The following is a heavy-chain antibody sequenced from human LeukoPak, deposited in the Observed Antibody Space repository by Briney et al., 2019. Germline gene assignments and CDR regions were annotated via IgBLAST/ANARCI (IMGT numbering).Heavy chain of an antibody. V-gene: IGHV3-21*01. Sequence: LRLSXXASGFTXXSYSMNWVRQAPGKGLEWVSSISSSSGYIFYADPVKGRFTISRDNAQNSLFLQMNSLRAEDTAVYYCARDYYDSGSYYFDFWGQGTLVTVSS. CDR2: ISSSSGYI. CDR3: ARDYYDSGSYYFDF. CDR1: GFTXXSYS. J-gene: IGHJ4*02. D-gene: IGHD1-26*01.